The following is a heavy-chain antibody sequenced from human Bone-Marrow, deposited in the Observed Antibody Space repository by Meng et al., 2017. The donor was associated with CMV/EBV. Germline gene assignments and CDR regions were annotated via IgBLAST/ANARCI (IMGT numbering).Heavy chain of an antibody. CDR2: TIPIFGTV. V-gene: IGHV1-69*06. J-gene: IGHJ5*02. CDR1: GGTFSSNA. D-gene: IGHD6-13*01. CDR3: AIGGIAALAAGPFDP. Sequence: SGGTFSSNAISWLRQAPGQGLEWMGGTIPIFGTVNHAQKFQGRLTITADKSTTTAYMELRRLRSDDTAVYYCAIGGIAALAAGPFDPWGQGTLVTVSS.